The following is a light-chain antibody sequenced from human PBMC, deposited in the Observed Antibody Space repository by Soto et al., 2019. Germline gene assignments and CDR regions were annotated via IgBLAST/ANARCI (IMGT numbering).Light chain of an antibody. CDR3: SSYTSSSTLVV. V-gene: IGLV2-14*01. CDR2: AVS. CDR1: SSDVGGYNY. Sequence: QSALTQPASVSGSPGQSITISCTGTSSDVGGYNYVSWYQQHPGKAPKLMIYAVSNRPSGVSNRFSGSKSGNTASLTISGLQAEEESDYYCSSYTSSSTLVVFGGGTEVTVL. J-gene: IGLJ2*01.